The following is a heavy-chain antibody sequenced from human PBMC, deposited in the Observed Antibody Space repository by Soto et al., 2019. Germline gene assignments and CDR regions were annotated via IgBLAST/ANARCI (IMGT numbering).Heavy chain of an antibody. CDR2: MYYGGSS. J-gene: IGHJ4*02. D-gene: IGHD6-19*01. Sequence: SETLSLTCTVSGGSISSRSYYWGWIRQAPGKGLEWIGYMYYGGSSYYNPSLKSRVTISVDTSKNQFSLKLSSVTAADTAVYYCARLDYSSSVFEYWGQGTLVTVSS. CDR3: ARLDYSSSVFEY. CDR1: GGSISSRSYY. V-gene: IGHV4-39*01.